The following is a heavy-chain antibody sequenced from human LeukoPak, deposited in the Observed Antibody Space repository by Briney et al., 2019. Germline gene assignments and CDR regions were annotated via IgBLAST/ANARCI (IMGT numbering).Heavy chain of an antibody. V-gene: IGHV4-59*11. Sequence: SETLSLTCTVSSGSLTRHYWTWIRQPPGQGLEWIGYIHYGGSTNYNPSLKSRVTISVDTSKKQFSLNMSSVTPADTALYYCARDSVDESSGYYPSGAFDLWGQGTLVTVSS. J-gene: IGHJ3*01. CDR3: ARDSVDESSGYYPSGAFDL. CDR1: SGSLTRHY. CDR2: IHYGGST. D-gene: IGHD3-22*01.